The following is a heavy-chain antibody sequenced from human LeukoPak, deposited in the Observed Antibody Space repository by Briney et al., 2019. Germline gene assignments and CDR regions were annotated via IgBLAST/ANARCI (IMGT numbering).Heavy chain of an antibody. V-gene: IGHV1-3*01. CDR2: INAGNGNT. Sequence: ASVKVSCKASGYTLTSYAMHWVRQAPGQRLEWMGWINAGNGNTKYSQKFQGRVTITRDTSASTAYMELSSLRSEDTAVYYCARVGLGGPGAGAAFDIWGQGTMVTVSS. J-gene: IGHJ3*02. D-gene: IGHD3-10*01. CDR3: ARVGLGGPGAGAAFDI. CDR1: GYTLTSYA.